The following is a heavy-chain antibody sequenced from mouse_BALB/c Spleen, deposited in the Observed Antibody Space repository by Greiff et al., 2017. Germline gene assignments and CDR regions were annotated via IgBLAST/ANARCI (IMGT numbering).Heavy chain of an antibody. J-gene: IGHJ3*01. CDR2: ISSGGSYT. Sequence: EVNVVESGGGLVTPGGSLKLSCAASGFTFSSYAMSWVRQSPEKRLEWVAEISSGGSYTYYPDTVTGRFTISRDNAKNTLYLKMSSLRSEDTAMYYCASYGSVFAYWGQGTLVTVSA. CDR1: GFTFSSYA. CDR3: ASYGSVFAY. V-gene: IGHV5-9-4*01. D-gene: IGHD1-1*01.